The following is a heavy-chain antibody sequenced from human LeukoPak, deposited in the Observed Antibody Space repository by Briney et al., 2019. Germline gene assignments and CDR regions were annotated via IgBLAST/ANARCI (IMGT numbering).Heavy chain of an antibody. CDR3: ATASGHKKQQLGYYYYYYGMDV. Sequence: ASVKVSCKVSGYTLTELSMHWVRQAPGKGLEWMGGFDPEDGETIYAQKFQGRVTMTEDTSTGTAYMELSSLRSEDTAVYYCATASGHKKQQLGYYYYYYGMDVWGQGTTVTVSS. D-gene: IGHD6-13*01. CDR2: FDPEDGET. CDR1: GYTLTELS. J-gene: IGHJ6*02. V-gene: IGHV1-24*01.